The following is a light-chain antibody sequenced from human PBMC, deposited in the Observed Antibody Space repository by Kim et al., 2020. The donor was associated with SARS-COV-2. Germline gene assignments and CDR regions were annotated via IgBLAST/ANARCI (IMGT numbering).Light chain of an antibody. CDR1: QSVINKY. CDR3: QKYGSSSLT. CDR2: GAS. V-gene: IGKV3-20*01. Sequence: EIVLTQSPGTLSLSPGERATLSCRASQSVINKYLAWYQQKPGQAPRLLIYGASTRPTGIPDRFSGSGSGTDFTLTISRLEPEDFAVYYCQKYGSSSLTFGGGTKVDIK. J-gene: IGKJ4*01.